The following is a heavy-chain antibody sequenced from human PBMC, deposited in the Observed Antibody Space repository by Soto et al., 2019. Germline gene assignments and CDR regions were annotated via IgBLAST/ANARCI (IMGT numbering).Heavy chain of an antibody. D-gene: IGHD3-16*01. J-gene: IGHJ4*02. V-gene: IGHV3-74*01. CDR2: INGDGSGT. CDR3: GSVFER. CDR1: GFSLTNHW. Sequence: PGGSLRLSCAASGFSLTNHWMHWVRQAPGKGLVWVSRINGDGSGTSYADSVKGRFTISRDDVKSSVYLQMNSLRAEDTAVYYCGSVFERWGQGTLVTVSS.